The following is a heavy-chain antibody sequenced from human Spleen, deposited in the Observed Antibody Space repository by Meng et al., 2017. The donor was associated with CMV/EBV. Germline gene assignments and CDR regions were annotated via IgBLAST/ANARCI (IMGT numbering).Heavy chain of an antibody. Sequence: GSLRLSCTVSGGSISSYYWSWIRQPPGKGLEWIGYIYYSGNTNYNPSLESRVTISVDTSKSQFSLKLSSVTAADTAVYYCARAGSARRTSYFFDYWGQGTLVTVSS. CDR2: IYYSGNT. CDR3: ARAGSARRTSYFFDY. J-gene: IGHJ4*02. V-gene: IGHV4-59*01. D-gene: IGHD1-1*01. CDR1: GGSISSYY.